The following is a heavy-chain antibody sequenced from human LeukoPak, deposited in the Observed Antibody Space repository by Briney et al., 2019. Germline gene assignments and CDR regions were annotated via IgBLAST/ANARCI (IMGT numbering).Heavy chain of an antibody. J-gene: IGHJ4*02. Sequence: GGSLRLSCAASGFTFSSYAMSWVRQAPGKGLEWVAVISYDGSNKYYADSVKGRFTISRDNSKNTLYLQMNSLRAEDTAVYYCARSPATVPIDYWGQGTLVTVSS. CDR3: ARSPATVPIDY. V-gene: IGHV3-30-3*01. CDR1: GFTFSSYA. D-gene: IGHD2-2*01. CDR2: ISYDGSNK.